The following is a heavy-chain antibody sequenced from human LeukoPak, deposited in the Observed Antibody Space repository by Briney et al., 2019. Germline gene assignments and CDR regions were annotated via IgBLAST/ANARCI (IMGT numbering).Heavy chain of an antibody. Sequence: TSQTLSLTCTVSGGSISSGDYYWSWIRQPPGKGLEWIGYIYYSGSTYYNPSLKSRVTISVDTSKNQFSLKLSSVTAADTAVYYCARVLPWDNWFDPWGQGTLVTVSS. CDR1: GGSISSGDYY. CDR3: ARVLPWDNWFDP. CDR2: IYYSGST. J-gene: IGHJ5*02. D-gene: IGHD1-26*01. V-gene: IGHV4-30-4*01.